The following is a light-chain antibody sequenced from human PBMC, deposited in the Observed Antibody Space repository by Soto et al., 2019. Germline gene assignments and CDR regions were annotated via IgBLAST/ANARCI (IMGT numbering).Light chain of an antibody. CDR3: SSYTSSSTLV. V-gene: IGLV2-14*01. J-gene: IGLJ2*01. CDR1: SSDVGGYNY. CDR2: DVS. Sequence: QSVLTQPASVSGSPGQSITISCTGTSSDVGGYNYVSWYQQHPGKAPKLMIYDVSNRPSGVSNRFSGSKSGNTASLPISGLQAEDEADYYCSSYTSSSTLVFGGGTKLTAL.